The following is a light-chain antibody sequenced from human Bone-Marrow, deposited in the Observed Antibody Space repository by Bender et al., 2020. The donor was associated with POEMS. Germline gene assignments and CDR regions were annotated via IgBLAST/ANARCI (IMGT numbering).Light chain of an antibody. J-gene: IGLJ2*01. CDR1: NLGNRF. CDR2: QDT. V-gene: IGLV3-1*01. CDR3: SSYAGTYNLT. Sequence: SYELTQPPSVSVSPGQTATITCSGENLGNRFACWFQQKPGQSPVLVIYQDTKRPSGIPERFSGSASGDTASLTVSGLQAEDEADYYCSSYAGTYNLTFGGGTKLTVL.